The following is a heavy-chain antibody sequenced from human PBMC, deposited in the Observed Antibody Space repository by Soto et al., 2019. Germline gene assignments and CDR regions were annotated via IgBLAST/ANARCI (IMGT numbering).Heavy chain of an antibody. Sequence: GSLRLSCAASGFTFSSYAMSCVRQAPGKGLEWGSASSGSGGSTYYADSVKGRFTISRDNSKTTLYLQMNRLRAEDTAVYYCATDRWLAPWGQGTLATVSS. CDR3: ATDRWLAP. V-gene: IGHV3-23*01. J-gene: IGHJ5*02. CDR2: SSGSGGST. D-gene: IGHD6-19*01. CDR1: GFTFSSYA.